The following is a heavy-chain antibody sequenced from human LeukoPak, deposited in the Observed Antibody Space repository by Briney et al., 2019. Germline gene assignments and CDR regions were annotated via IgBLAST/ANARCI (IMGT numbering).Heavy chain of an antibody. CDR1: GFTFSSYA. V-gene: IGHV3-30-3*01. CDR2: ISYDGSNK. J-gene: IGHJ4*02. D-gene: IGHD2-2*01. CDR3: ARSSSTSCCDFDY. Sequence: GGSLRLSCAASGFTFSSYAMHWVRQAPGKGLEWVAVISYDGSNKYYADSVKGRFTISRDNSKNTLYLQMNSLRAEDTAVYYCARSSSTSCCDFDYWGQGTLVTVSS.